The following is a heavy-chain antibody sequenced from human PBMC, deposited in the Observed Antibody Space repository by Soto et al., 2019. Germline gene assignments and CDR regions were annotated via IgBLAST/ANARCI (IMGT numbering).Heavy chain of an antibody. Sequence: SVKVSCKASGGTFSSYAISWVRQAPGQGLEWMGGIIPVFGTANYAQKFQGRVTITADESTSTAYMELSSLRSEDTAVYYCARVPQLLLVPADRVVSWFQAPLVTVS. V-gene: IGHV1-69*13. CDR1: GGTFSSYA. CDR2: IIPVFGTA. J-gene: IGHJ5*02. D-gene: IGHD2-2*01. CDR3: ARVPQLLLVPADRVVS.